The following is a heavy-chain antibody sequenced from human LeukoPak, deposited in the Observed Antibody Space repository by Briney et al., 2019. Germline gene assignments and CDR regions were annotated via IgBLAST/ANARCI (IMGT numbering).Heavy chain of an antibody. CDR3: ARGRRGYCSSTSCYLWVPYNWFDP. CDR1: GGSISSSYYY. D-gene: IGHD2-2*03. Sequence: PSETLSLTCTVSGGSISSSYYYWGWIRQPPGKGLEWIGSIYYSGSTYYNPSLKSRVTISVDTSKNQFSLKLSSATAADTAVYYCARGRRGYCSSTSCYLWVPYNWFDPWGQGTLVTVSS. CDR2: IYYSGST. J-gene: IGHJ5*02. V-gene: IGHV4-39*01.